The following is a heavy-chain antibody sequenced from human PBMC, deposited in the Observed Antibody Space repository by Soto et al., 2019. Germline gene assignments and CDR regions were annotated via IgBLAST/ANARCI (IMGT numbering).Heavy chain of an antibody. J-gene: IGHJ6*02. CDR2: IYYSGST. CDR1: GGSISSSSYY. CDR3: ARLWNALRFLEWPHLGEDGMDV. Sequence: SETLSLTCTVSGGSISSSSYYWGWIRQPPGKGLEWIGSIYYSGSTYYNPSLKSRVTISVDTSKNQFSLKLSSVTAADTAVYYCARLWNALRFLEWPHLGEDGMDVWGQGTTVTVSS. V-gene: IGHV4-39*01. D-gene: IGHD3-3*01.